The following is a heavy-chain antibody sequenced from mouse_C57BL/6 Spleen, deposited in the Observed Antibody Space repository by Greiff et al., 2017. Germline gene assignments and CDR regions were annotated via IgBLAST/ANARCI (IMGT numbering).Heavy chain of an antibody. CDR3: ARGGAYDGGFAY. CDR1: GYTFTSYW. CDR2: IHPNSGST. D-gene: IGHD2-12*01. J-gene: IGHJ3*01. V-gene: IGHV1-64*01. Sequence: QVQLQQSGAELVKPGASVKLSCKASGYTFTSYWMHWVKQRPGQGLEWIGMIHPNSGSTNYNEKFKSKATLTVDKSSSTAYMQLSSLTSEDSAVYYCARGGAYDGGFAYWGQGTLVTVSA.